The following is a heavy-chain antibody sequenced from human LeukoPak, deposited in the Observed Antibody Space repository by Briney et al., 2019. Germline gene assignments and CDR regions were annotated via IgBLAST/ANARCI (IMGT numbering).Heavy chain of an antibody. CDR1: GASISSYY. CDR2: LYISGST. V-gene: IGHV4-4*07. CDR3: ARDLSGSLYFDY. D-gene: IGHD3-10*01. J-gene: IGHJ4*02. Sequence: PSETLSLTCTVSGASISSYYYNWIRQTAGRGLEWIGRLYISGSTDYNPSLKSRATISVDTSMNQFSLKLSSVTAADTGVYFCARDLSGSLYFDYWGQGVLLTVSS.